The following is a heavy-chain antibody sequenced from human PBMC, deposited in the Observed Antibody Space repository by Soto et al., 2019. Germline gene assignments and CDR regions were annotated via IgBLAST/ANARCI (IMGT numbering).Heavy chain of an antibody. D-gene: IGHD1-7*01. V-gene: IGHV3-23*01. CDR1: GFTFSTYA. Sequence: EVQLLESGGGLVQPGGSLRLSCAASGFTFSTYAMSWVRQAPGRGLEWVSTISGSGGSTYYADSVRGRFTISRDNSKNTLYLQVNSLRGEDTAVYYCAKEGGYNCNYPFDDWGQGTLVTVAS. CDR2: ISGSGGST. J-gene: IGHJ4*02. CDR3: AKEGGYNCNYPFDD.